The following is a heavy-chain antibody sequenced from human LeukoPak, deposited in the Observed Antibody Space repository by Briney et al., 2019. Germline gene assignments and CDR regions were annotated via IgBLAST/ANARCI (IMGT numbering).Heavy chain of an antibody. J-gene: IGHJ5*02. CDR2: MNPNSGNT. D-gene: IGHD3-10*01. CDR3: AREGTITMVRGVIITGWFDP. V-gene: IGHV1-8*02. Sequence: ASVKVSCKASGYTFTGYYLHWVRQAPGQGLEWMGWMNPNSGNTGYAQKFQGRVTMTRNTSISTAYMELSSLRSEDTAVYYCAREGTITMVRGVIITGWFDPWGQGTLVIVSS. CDR1: GYTFTGYY.